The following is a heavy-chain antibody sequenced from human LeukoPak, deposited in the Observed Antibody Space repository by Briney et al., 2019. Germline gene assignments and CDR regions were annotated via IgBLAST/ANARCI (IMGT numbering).Heavy chain of an antibody. J-gene: IGHJ4*02. CDR3: ARSYGSGSYFDY. CDR2: ISYSGST. CDR1: GGSINSYY. D-gene: IGHD3-10*01. V-gene: IGHV4-59*01. Sequence: SETLSLTCTVSGGSINSYYWSWIRQPPGKGLEWIGYISYSGSTDYNPSLKSRVTISVDTSKNQFSLKLRSVTAADTAVYYCARSYGSGSYFDYWGQGTLVTVSS.